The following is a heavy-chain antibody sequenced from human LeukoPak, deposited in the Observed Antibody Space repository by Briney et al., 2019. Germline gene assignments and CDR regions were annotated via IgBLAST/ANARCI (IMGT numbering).Heavy chain of an antibody. CDR2: IHYSGAT. V-gene: IGHV4-59*11. CDR3: ARDRGRGYDLNELDY. CDR1: GGSISSHY. D-gene: IGHD5-12*01. J-gene: IGHJ4*02. Sequence: SETLSLTCSVSGGSISSHYWSWIRQPPGEGLEWIGYIHYSGATHYNPSLESRVAMSVDASKNQFSLKLTSVTAADTAVYYCARDRGRGYDLNELDYWGQGTLVTVSS.